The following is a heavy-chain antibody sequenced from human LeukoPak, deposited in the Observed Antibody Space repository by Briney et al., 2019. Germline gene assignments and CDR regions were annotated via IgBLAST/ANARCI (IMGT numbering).Heavy chain of an antibody. D-gene: IGHD3-3*01. CDR3: ARGHYDFWRGDYFDY. CDR2: IYTSGST. J-gene: IGHJ4*02. Sequence: SETLSLTCTVSGGSISSYYWSWIRQPAGKGLGWIGRIYTSGSTNYNPSLKSRVTMSVDTSKNQFSPELSSVTAADTAVYYCARGHYDFWRGDYFDYWGQGTLVTVSS. CDR1: GGSISSYY. V-gene: IGHV4-4*07.